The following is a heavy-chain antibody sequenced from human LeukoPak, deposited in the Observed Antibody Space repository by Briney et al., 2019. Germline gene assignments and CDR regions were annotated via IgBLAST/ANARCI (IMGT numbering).Heavy chain of an antibody. CDR2: INHSGST. J-gene: IGHJ4*02. CDR1: GESFTDYY. V-gene: IGHV4-34*01. CDR3: ARGTLVRGISY. D-gene: IGHD3-10*02. Sequence: SVTLSLTCAVYGESFTDYYWNWIRQTPGKGLEWIGDINHSGSTNYNPSLKSRVTISKDTSKKQFSLKLSSVTAADTAVYSCARGTLVRGISYWGQGALVTVSS.